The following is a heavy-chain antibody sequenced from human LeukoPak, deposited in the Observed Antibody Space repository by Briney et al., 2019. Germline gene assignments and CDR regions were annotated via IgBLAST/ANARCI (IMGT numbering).Heavy chain of an antibody. V-gene: IGHV4-38-2*02. CDR3: ARDPAMTFSWFDP. CDR2: IYHSGTT. J-gene: IGHJ5*02. CDR1: GYSISSGYY. D-gene: IGHD2/OR15-2a*01. Sequence: SETLSLTCGVSGYSISSGYYWAWVRQPPGKGLEWIASIYHSGTTYFNPSLQSRVSLSVDTSKNQFSLKVKSVTAADTAVYYCARDPAMTFSWFDPWGQGTLVTVSS.